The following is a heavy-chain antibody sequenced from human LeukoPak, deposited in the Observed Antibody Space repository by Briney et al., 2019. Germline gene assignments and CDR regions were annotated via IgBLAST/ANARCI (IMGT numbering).Heavy chain of an antibody. CDR2: ISFDGSDK. D-gene: IGHD6-13*01. V-gene: IGHV3-30-3*01. CDR1: GFTFSSYS. Sequence: GGSLRLSCAASGFTFSSYSIQWVRQAPGKGLEWVAVISFDGSDKYYADSVKGRFTISRDKSQNMVFLQMKSLRLEDTAVYYCARGGIAELEYYYYGLDVWGQGTTVPVSS. J-gene: IGHJ6*02. CDR3: ARGGIAELEYYYYGLDV.